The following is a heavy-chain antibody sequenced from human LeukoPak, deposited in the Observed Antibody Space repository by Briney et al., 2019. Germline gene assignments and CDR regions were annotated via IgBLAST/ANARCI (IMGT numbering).Heavy chain of an antibody. J-gene: IGHJ5*02. CDR1: GFTFSTYA. Sequence: GGSLRLSCAASGFTFSTYAMAWVRQAPGKGLEWVSGIRGSGTETYYAYSVKGRFVISRDNSKDTLFLQADNVRVEDTATYYCVKAPQFDFWTGYHNYFDTWGQGTLVTVSS. V-gene: IGHV3-23*01. CDR3: VKAPQFDFWTGYHNYFDT. CDR2: IRGSGTET. D-gene: IGHD3/OR15-3a*01.